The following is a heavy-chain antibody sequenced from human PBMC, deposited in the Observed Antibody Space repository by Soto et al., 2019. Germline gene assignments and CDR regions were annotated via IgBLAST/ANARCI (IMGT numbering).Heavy chain of an antibody. CDR2: IIPIFGTA. J-gene: IGHJ6*02. CDR3: ARDRHSSSWPHYYYGMDV. D-gene: IGHD6-13*01. Sequence: ASVKVSCKASGGTFSSYAISWVRQAPGQGLEWMGGIIPIFGTANYAQKFQGRVTITADESTSTAYMELSSLRSEDTAVYYCARDRHSSSWPHYYYGMDVWGQGTTVTVSS. CDR1: GGTFSSYA. V-gene: IGHV1-69*13.